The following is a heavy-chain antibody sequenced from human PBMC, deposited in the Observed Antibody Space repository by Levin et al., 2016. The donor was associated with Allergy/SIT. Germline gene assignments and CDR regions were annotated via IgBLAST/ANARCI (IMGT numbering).Heavy chain of an antibody. CDR2: ISGSGGST. V-gene: IGHV3-23*01. CDR1: GFTFSSYA. Sequence: GESLKISCAASGFTFSSYAMSWVRQAPGKGLEWVSAISGSGGSTYYADSVKGRFTISRDNSKNTLYLQMNSLRAEDTAVYYCAKDGQPFITMIVVVIRYWGQGTLVTVSS. CDR3: AKDGQPFITMIVVVIRY. D-gene: IGHD3-22*01. J-gene: IGHJ4*02.